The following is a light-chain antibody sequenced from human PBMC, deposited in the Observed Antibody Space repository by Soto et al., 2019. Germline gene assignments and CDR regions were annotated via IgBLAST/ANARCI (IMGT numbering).Light chain of an antibody. J-gene: IGKJ5*01. CDR2: TAS. CDR3: QQLKNYPIT. CDR1: EDISSY. Sequence: IPLTQSPSSLSESVGDRVTFTCRASEDISSYLAWYQQKPGTAPKLLIYTASALHSGVPSRFSGSGSGTDFTLTISSLQPEDFAIYFCQQLKNYPITFGQGTRLEIK. V-gene: IGKV1-9*01.